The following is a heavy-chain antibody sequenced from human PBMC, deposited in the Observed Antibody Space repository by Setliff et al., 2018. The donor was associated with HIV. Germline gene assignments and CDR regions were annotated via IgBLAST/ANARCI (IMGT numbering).Heavy chain of an antibody. Sequence: ASVKVSCKASGYIFTDYYIHWVRQAPGQGLEWMGWINPNGGYTNYAQKFLGRVAMTQDTSFTTAYLELSRLGSDDTAVYYCAADNYNCNSFDSWGQGSLVTVSS. CDR2: INPNGGYT. CDR3: AADNYNCNSFDS. D-gene: IGHD3-3*01. V-gene: IGHV1-2*02. J-gene: IGHJ4*02. CDR1: GYIFTDYY.